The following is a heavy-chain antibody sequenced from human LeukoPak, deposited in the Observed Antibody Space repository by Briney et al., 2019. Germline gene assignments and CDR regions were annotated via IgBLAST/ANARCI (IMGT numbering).Heavy chain of an antibody. D-gene: IGHD4-23*01. CDR2: ISPTSSYM. CDR1: GFTFTDFY. CDR3: VRDADGGNSWFDT. Sequence: PGASLRLSWAASGFTFTDFYINCVRQAPGNSLDSFSWISPTSSYMYYADSVKGRFTISRDNAKNSLYLQMNSLRAEDTALYYCVRDADGGNSWFDTWGQGTLVTVSS. J-gene: IGHJ5*02. V-gene: IGHV3-21*03.